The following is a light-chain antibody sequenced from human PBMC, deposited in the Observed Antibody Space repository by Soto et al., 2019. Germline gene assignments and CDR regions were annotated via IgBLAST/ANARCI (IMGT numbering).Light chain of an antibody. J-gene: IGKJ1*01. CDR1: QSLGSTY. CDR2: DAS. Sequence: EIVLTQSPDTLSLSPGERATLSCRASQSLGSTYLAWYQQKPGQAPRLLMYDASNRATGIPDRFSGSGSGTDFTLTISRLEPEDFAVYYCQQSGTSPTFGQGTKVEIK. V-gene: IGKV3-20*01. CDR3: QQSGTSPT.